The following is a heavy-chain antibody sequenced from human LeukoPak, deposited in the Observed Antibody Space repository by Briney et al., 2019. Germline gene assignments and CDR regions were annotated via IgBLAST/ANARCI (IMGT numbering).Heavy chain of an antibody. CDR3: AKDFTQMVVVAATNSWFDP. V-gene: IGHV1-46*01. J-gene: IGHJ5*02. D-gene: IGHD2-15*01. CDR2: INPTDGST. Sequence: ASVKVSCKASGYPFTSYYMHWVRQAPGRGLEWIGIINPTDGSTSYAQRFLGRVTMTRDTSTSTVYMELSSLRSEDTAVYYCAKDFTQMVVVAATNSWFDPWGQGTLVTVSS. CDR1: GYPFTSYY.